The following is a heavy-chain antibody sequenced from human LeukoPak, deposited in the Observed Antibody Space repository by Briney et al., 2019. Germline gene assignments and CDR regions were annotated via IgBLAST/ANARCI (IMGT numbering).Heavy chain of an antibody. CDR1: GYTFTSYA. D-gene: IGHD1-20*01. CDR3: ARKGRYNWNDVGFDY. V-gene: IGHV1-3*03. Sequence: ASVKVSCKASGYTFTSYAMHWVRQAPGQRLEWMGWINAGNGNTKYSQEFQGRVTITRDTSASTAYMELSSLRSEDMAVYYCARKGRYNWNDVGFDYWGQGTLVTVSS. J-gene: IGHJ4*02. CDR2: INAGNGNT.